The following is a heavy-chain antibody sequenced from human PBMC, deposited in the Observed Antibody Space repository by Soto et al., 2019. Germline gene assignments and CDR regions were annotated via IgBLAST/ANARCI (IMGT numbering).Heavy chain of an antibody. Sequence: GGSLRLSCAASGFTFSSYEMNWVRQAPGKGLEWVSYISSSGSTIYYADSVKGRFTISRDNAKNSLYLQMNSLRAEDTAVYYCARDPTSAAAGNNYYYYGMDVWGQGTTVTVSS. CDR1: GFTFSSYE. D-gene: IGHD6-13*01. CDR2: ISSSGSTI. CDR3: ARDPTSAAAGNNYYYYGMDV. V-gene: IGHV3-48*03. J-gene: IGHJ6*02.